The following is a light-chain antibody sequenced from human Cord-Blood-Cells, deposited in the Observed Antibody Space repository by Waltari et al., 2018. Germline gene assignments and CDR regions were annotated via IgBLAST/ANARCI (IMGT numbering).Light chain of an antibody. CDR2: GVS. CDR1: SSDVGGYNY. V-gene: IGLV2-11*01. CDR3: CSYAGSYTYV. Sequence: QSALTQPRSVSGSPGQSVTISCTGTSSDVGGYNYVSWYQQHPGKAPKLIIYGVSKRPSGVPDRFSGSKSGNTASLTISGLQAEDEADYYCCSYAGSYTYVFGTGTKVTVL. J-gene: IGLJ1*01.